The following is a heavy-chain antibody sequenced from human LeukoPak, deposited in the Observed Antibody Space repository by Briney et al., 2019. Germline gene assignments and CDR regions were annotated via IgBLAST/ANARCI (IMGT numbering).Heavy chain of an antibody. CDR3: ARHGGHSSGGAFDI. D-gene: IGHD4-23*01. CDR1: GYSFTTFW. V-gene: IGHV5-51*01. Sequence: GESLKISCEGSGYSFTTFWIGWVRQMPGKGLEWMGIIYPGDSDTIYRSSFQGQVTISADKSISTAYLQWSSLKASDTAMYYCARHGGHSSGGAFDIWGQGTMVIVSS. CDR2: IYPGDSDT. J-gene: IGHJ3*02.